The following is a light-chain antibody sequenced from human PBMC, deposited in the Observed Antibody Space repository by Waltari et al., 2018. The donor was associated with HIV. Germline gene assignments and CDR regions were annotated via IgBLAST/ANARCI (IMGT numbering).Light chain of an antibody. J-gene: IGKJ2*01. CDR2: GAS. CDR1: PSIPYF. Sequence: DIQLTQSPSPLSASVGDTVLISCRASPSIPYFFNWYQLKPGKAPALLISGASSLQSGVPSRFVGSGSGTDFTLTIKNLQPGDFATYFCQQSDSFPYTFGPGTKLDI. V-gene: IGKV1-39*01. CDR3: QQSDSFPYT.